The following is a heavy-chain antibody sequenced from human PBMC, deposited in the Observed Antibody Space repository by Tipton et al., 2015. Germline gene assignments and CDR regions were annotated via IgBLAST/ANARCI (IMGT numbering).Heavy chain of an antibody. D-gene: IGHD6-19*01. CDR3: ASRGAGTSHYAMDV. CDR2: ISHSGNT. CDR1: AYSISSDYY. V-gene: IGHV4-38-2*01. Sequence: TLSLTCAVSAYSISSDYYWGWIRQPPGKGLEWIGSISHSGNTYCNPSLKSRVTMSRDTSKNQFSLKLTSVTAADTAVYYCASRGAGTSHYAMDVWGQGTTVTVSS. J-gene: IGHJ6*02.